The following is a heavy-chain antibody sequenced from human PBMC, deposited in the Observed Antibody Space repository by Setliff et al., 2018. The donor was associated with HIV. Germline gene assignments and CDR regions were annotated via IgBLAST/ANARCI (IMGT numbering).Heavy chain of an antibody. CDR3: AREVYYDSSPGGHDAFDI. CDR2: ISTFDGNT. V-gene: IGHV1-18*01. Sequence: GASVKVSCKASGYNFFSYGISWVRQAPGQGLEWMGWISTFDGNTDYAQNVQDRVTMTTDTSTSTVYMELRSLRSDDTAVYYCAREVYYDSSPGGHDAFDIWGQGTMVTVSS. D-gene: IGHD3-22*01. CDR1: GYNFFSYG. J-gene: IGHJ3*02.